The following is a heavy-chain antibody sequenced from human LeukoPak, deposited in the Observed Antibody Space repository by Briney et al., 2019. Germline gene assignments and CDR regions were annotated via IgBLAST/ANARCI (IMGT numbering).Heavy chain of an antibody. CDR3: ARECDILTGYYDY. D-gene: IGHD3-9*01. CDR1: GGSFSGYY. J-gene: IGHJ4*02. Sequence: SETLSLTCAVYGGSFSGYYWSWIRQPPGKGLEWIGEINHSGSTNYNPSLKSRVIISVDTSKNQFSLKLSSVTAADTAVYYCARECDILTGYYDYWGQGTLVTVSS. CDR2: INHSGST. V-gene: IGHV4-34*01.